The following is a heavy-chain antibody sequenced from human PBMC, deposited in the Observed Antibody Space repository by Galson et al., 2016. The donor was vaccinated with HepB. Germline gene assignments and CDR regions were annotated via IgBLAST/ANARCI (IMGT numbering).Heavy chain of an antibody. CDR1: GLIFSNYD. D-gene: IGHD6-19*01. V-gene: IGHV3-13*01. CDR3: VRGVAGCDY. CDR2: IDIAGDT. Sequence: SLRLSCAASGLIFSNYDMHWVRQVAGKGLEWVSCIDIAGDTYYPDSVKGRFTISRENAKSTVYLQINSLRAEDTAVYYCVRGVAGCDYWGQGTLVTVAS. J-gene: IGHJ4*02.